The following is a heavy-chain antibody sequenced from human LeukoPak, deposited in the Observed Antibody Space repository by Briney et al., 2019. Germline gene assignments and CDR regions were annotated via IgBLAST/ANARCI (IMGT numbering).Heavy chain of an antibody. V-gene: IGHV3-23*01. CDR1: GGSVSTYY. J-gene: IGHJ4*02. D-gene: IGHD3-10*01. CDR3: ALGSDCSY. Sequence: ETLSLTCTVSGGSVSTYYWSWVRQAPGKGLEWVSSIRGNGETTYYAESVKGRFTVSRDNSKNALYLQMTSLRAEDTAIYYCALGSDCSYWGQGTLVTVSS. CDR2: IRGNGETT.